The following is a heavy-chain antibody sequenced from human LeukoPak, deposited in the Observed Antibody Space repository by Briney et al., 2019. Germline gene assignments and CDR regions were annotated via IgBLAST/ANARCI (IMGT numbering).Heavy chain of an antibody. CDR3: ATRPDIASTGPGWFDP. CDR2: INHSGST. CDR1: GGSFSGYY. D-gene: IGHD6-13*01. V-gene: IGHV4-34*01. Sequence: SETLSLTCAVYGGSFSGYYWSWIRQPPGKGLEWIGEINHSGSTNYNSSLKSRVTISVDTSKNQFSLTLSSVTAADTAVYYCATRPDIASTGPGWFDPWGQGALVTVSS. J-gene: IGHJ5*02.